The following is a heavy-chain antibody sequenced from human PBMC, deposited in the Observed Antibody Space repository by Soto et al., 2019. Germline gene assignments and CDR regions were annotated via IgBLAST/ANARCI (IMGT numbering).Heavy chain of an antibody. J-gene: IGHJ6*02. CDR3: ATSNLDFWSGYFGV. V-gene: IGHV1-24*01. CDR2: FDPEDGET. Sequence: ASVKVSCKVSGYTLTELSMHWVRQAPGKGLEWMGGFDPEDGETIYAQKFQGRVTITEDTSTDTAYMELSSLRSEDTAVYYCATSNLDFWSGYFGVWGQGTTVTVSS. D-gene: IGHD3-3*01. CDR1: GYTLTELS.